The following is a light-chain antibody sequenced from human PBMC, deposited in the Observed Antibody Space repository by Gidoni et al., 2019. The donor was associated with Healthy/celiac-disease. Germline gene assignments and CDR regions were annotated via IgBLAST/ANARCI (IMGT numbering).Light chain of an antibody. V-gene: IGKV1-33*01. Sequence: DIQMTQSPSSLSASVGDRVTITCRASQGISSYLNWYQQKPGKAPKLLIYDASNLETGVPSRFSGSGSGTDLTLTISSLQPEDIATYYCQQDDNLPPTFXXXTQLEIK. CDR1: QGISSY. J-gene: IGKJ5*01. CDR3: QQDDNLPPT. CDR2: DAS.